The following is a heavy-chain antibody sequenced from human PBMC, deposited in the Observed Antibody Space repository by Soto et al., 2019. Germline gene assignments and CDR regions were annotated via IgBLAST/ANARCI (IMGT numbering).Heavy chain of an antibody. D-gene: IGHD6-13*01. CDR1: GYTFTSYY. CDR3: ARDRRPYSSTAGKPGDY. V-gene: IGHV1-46*03. J-gene: IGHJ4*02. CDR2: INPSGGST. Sequence: ASVKVSCKASGYTFTSYYMHWVRQAPGQGLEWMGIINPSGGSTSYAQKFQGRVTMTRDTSTSTVYMELSSLRSEDTAVYYCARDRRPYSSTAGKPGDYWGQGTLVTAPQ.